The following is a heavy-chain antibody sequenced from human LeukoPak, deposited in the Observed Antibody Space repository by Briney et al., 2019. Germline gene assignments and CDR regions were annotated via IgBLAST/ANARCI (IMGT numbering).Heavy chain of an antibody. V-gene: IGHV4-4*02. CDR2: IYHSGST. CDR3: ARRGYTYGWGWFDP. D-gene: IGHD5-18*01. Sequence: PSETLSLTCVVSGGSISSTNWWSWVRQPPGKGLEWIGEIYHSGSTNYNPSLKSRVTISVDKSKNQFSLKVNSVTAADTAVYYCARRGYTYGWGWFDPWGQGTLVTVSS. J-gene: IGHJ5*02. CDR1: GGSISSTNW.